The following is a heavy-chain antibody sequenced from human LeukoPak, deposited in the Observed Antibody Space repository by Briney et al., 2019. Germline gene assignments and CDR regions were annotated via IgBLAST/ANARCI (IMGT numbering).Heavy chain of an antibody. CDR1: GYTFTSYG. V-gene: IGHV1-18*01. J-gene: IGHJ3*02. CDR2: ISAYNGNT. CDR3: AREVYDFWSGYAFDI. D-gene: IGHD3-3*01. Sequence: GASVKVSCKASGYTFTSYGISWVRQAPGQGLEWMGWISAYNGNTNYAQKLQGRVTMTTDTSTSTAYMELRSLRSDDTAVYYCAREVYDFWSGYAFDIWAKGQWSPSLQ.